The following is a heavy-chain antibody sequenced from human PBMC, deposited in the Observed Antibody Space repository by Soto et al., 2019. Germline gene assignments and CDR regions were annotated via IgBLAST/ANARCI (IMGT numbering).Heavy chain of an antibody. Sequence: EVQLVESGGCLVKPGGSLRLSCEGSGFTFNPYTMNWVRQAPGKGLEWVASISTSSGYMYYAASVEGRFSVSRDNDKRSLYLQMSALRDEDTAVYYCARGLERATSKNWFDSWGQGTQVTVSS. D-gene: IGHD1-1*01. CDR1: GFTFNPYT. V-gene: IGHV3-21*01. J-gene: IGHJ5*01. CDR3: ARGLERATSKNWFDS. CDR2: ISTSSGYM.